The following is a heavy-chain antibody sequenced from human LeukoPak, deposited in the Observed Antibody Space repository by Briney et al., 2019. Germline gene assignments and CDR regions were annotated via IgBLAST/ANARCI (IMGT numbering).Heavy chain of an antibody. J-gene: IGHJ4*02. CDR2: ISGSGGST. Sequence: GGSLRLSCAASGLTFSNYAMTWVRQAPGKGLEWVSAISGSGGSTYYADSVKGRFTISRDNSKNTLYLQMNSLRAEDTAVYYCAKLGVRMGLRFNYFDYWGQGTLVTVSS. V-gene: IGHV3-23*01. D-gene: IGHD4-17*01. CDR3: AKLGVRMGLRFNYFDY. CDR1: GLTFSNYA.